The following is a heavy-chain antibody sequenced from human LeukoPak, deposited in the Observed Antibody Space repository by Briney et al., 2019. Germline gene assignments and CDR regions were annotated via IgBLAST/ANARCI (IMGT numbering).Heavy chain of an antibody. Sequence: GGSLRLSCAASGFTFNDAWMNWVRLVPGKGLEWVANINEDGSVQDYVGSVRGRFTISRDNAKNSLYLHMNSVRVEDTAVYYCATRESSMARSHWGQGTLVTISS. D-gene: IGHD3-10*01. CDR2: INEDGSVQ. J-gene: IGHJ4*02. CDR3: ATRESSMARSH. CDR1: GFTFNDAW. V-gene: IGHV3-7*01.